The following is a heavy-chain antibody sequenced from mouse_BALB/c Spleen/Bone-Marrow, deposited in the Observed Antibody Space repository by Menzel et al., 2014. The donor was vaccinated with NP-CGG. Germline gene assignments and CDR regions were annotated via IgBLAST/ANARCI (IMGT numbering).Heavy chain of an antibody. J-gene: IGHJ3*01. CDR3: ARFSQLGLLAY. CDR1: GYNFTSYW. Sequence: QVQLQQSGAELVKPGTSVKLSCKASGYNFTSYWINWVKLRPGQGLEWIGDIYPGSGSTNYNEKFKSKATRTVDTSSSTAYMQLSSLASEDSALYYCARFSQLGLLAYWGQGTLVTVSA. V-gene: IGHV1-55*01. CDR2: IYPGSGST. D-gene: IGHD3-1*01.